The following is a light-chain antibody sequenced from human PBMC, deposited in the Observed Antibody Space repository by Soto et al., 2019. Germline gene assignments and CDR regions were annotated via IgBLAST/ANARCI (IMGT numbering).Light chain of an antibody. CDR2: DVD. V-gene: IGLV2-14*03. J-gene: IGLJ2*01. CDR1: SSDVGAYNY. CDR3: SSYTTSSTVV. Sequence: QSALTQPASVSGSPGQSITISCTGTSSDVGAYNYFSWYQQHPGKVPKLIIYDVDIRPSGVSNLFSGSKSGNTASLTISGLQAEDEADYYCSSYTTSSTVVFGGGTKLTVL.